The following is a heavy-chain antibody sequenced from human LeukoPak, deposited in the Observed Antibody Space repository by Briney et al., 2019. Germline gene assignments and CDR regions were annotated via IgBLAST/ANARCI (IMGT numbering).Heavy chain of an antibody. Sequence: GGSLRLSRAASGFTFSDSAMSWVRQAPGKGLEWVSAISGSGDSTFYADSVKGRFTFSRDNSKNTLYLQINSLRAEDTAVYYCATVVRRSSWYFDHWGQGTLVTVSS. CDR2: ISGSGDST. CDR3: ATVVRRSSWYFDH. V-gene: IGHV3-23*01. CDR1: GFTFSDSA. J-gene: IGHJ4*02. D-gene: IGHD6-13*01.